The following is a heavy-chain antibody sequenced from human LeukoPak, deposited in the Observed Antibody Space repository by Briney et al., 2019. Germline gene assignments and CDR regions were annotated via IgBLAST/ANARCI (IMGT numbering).Heavy chain of an antibody. CDR2: ISGYNANT. V-gene: IGHV1-18*01. CDR1: GYPFSAHF. D-gene: IGHD6-13*01. J-gene: IGHJ4*02. Sequence: GASVKVSCKASGYPFSAHFLNWVRQAPGQGLEWMGWISGYNANTKYAQKLQGRVTMTTDTSTSTAYMDLRSLRSDDTAVYYCARESSGLPGTREFDYWGQGTLATVSS. CDR3: ARESSGLPGTREFDY.